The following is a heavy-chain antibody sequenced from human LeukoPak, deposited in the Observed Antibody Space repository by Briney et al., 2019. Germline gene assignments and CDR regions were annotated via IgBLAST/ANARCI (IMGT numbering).Heavy chain of an antibody. CDR2: ISSSGSTI. Sequence: GGSLRLSCAASGFTFSIYEINWVRQAPGKGLEWVSYISSSGSTICYADSVKGRFTISRDNTKNTLYLQMNSLRAEDTAVYFCAKSGYNRFDYWGQGTLVTVSS. CDR3: AKSGYNRFDY. V-gene: IGHV3-48*03. D-gene: IGHD5-24*01. CDR1: GFTFSIYE. J-gene: IGHJ4*02.